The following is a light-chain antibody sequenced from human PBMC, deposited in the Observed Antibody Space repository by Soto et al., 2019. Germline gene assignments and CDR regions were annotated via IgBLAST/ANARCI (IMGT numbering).Light chain of an antibody. CDR1: SSDVGGYNS. J-gene: IGLJ1*01. CDR3: VSYATSTTLYV. V-gene: IGLV2-14*01. Sequence: QSALTQPASVSGSPGQSITISCTGTSSDVGGYNSVSWYQQHPGKAPKLIIYEVNNRPSGVSNRFSGSKSGNTASLTISGLQAEDEADYYCVSYATSTTLYVFGSGTKLTVL. CDR2: EVN.